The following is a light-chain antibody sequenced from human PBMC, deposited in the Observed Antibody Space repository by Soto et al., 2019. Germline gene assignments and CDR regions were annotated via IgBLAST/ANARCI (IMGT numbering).Light chain of an antibody. Sequence: EIVMTQSPDTLSVSPGERATLSCRASQSVGNLLAWYQQKPGQPPRLLIFHASARVTGIPARFSGSGSETEFTLTISSLQSEDFAVYYCQQSKNWPRTFGQGTNVEIK. V-gene: IGKV3-15*01. CDR3: QQSKNWPRT. J-gene: IGKJ1*01. CDR2: HAS. CDR1: QSVGNL.